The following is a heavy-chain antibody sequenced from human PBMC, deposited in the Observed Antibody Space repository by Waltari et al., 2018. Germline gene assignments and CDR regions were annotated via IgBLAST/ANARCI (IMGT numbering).Heavy chain of an antibody. J-gene: IGHJ4*02. V-gene: IGHV3-7*01. CDR3: VRDHWGPDY. Sequence: EVHLVESGGGLGQPGGSLRVSCAASGFAFTDDWMGWVRQAPGKGPEWVANIHKDGSEKNYVDYVKGRFTISRDNAKDSVYLQMNSLRADDTAMYYCVRDHWGPDYWGQGTLVTVSS. CDR2: IHKDGSEK. CDR1: GFAFTDDW. D-gene: IGHD7-27*01.